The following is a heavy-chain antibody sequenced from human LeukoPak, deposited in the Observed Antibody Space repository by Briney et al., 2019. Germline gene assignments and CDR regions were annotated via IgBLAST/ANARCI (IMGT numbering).Heavy chain of an antibody. D-gene: IGHD3-3*01. CDR1: GYTFTSYD. CDR2: ISAYNGNT. Sequence: ASVKVSCKASGYTFTSYDISWVRQAPGQGLEWMGWISAYNGNTNYAQKLQGRVTMTTDTSTSTAYMELRSLRSDDTAVYYCARCKYYDFWSGYYNPNYYYYGMDVWGQGTTVTVSS. J-gene: IGHJ6*02. V-gene: IGHV1-18*01. CDR3: ARCKYYDFWSGYYNPNYYYYGMDV.